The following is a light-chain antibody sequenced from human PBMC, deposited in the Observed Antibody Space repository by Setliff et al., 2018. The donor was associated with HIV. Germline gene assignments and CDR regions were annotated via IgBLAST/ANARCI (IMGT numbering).Light chain of an antibody. J-gene: IGLJ1*01. CDR2: EVS. Sequence: QSVLTQPPSASGSPGQSVTISCTGTSSDVGGYNYVSWYQQHPGKAPKLMIYEVSKRPSGVPDRFSGSKSGNTASLTVSGLQPADEADYYCSSYAGSNTYVFGTGTKGTVL. CDR1: SSDVGGYNY. V-gene: IGLV2-8*01. CDR3: SSYAGSNTYV.